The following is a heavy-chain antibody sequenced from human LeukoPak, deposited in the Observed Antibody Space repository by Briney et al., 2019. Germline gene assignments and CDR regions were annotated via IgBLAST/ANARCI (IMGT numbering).Heavy chain of an antibody. CDR2: IQYDRTNE. V-gene: IGHV3-30*02. CDR3: AKDRCSNGIGCYYYYMEV. D-gene: IGHD2-8*01. CDR1: AFTFSSYG. J-gene: IGHJ6*03. Sequence: GGTLRLSCAASAFTFSSYGMHWVRQAPGKGLEWVAYIQYDRTNEQYAHSVKGRFRISRDNSNNILYLQMNSLRTEDTAVYYCAKDRCSNGIGCYYYYMEVWGKGTTVTISS.